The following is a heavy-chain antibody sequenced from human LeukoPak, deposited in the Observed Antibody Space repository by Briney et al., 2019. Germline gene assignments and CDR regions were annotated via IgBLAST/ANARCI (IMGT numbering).Heavy chain of an antibody. CDR1: GGSISSSNYY. J-gene: IGHJ4*02. D-gene: IGHD3-22*01. V-gene: IGHV4-39*01. Sequence: SETLSLTCTVSGGSISSSNYYWGWIRQPPGKGLEWIGSIYYSGSTYYNPSLKSRVTISVDTSKNQFSLKLSSVTAADTAVYYCARVPITMIVYYFDYWGQGTLVTVSS. CDR3: ARVPITMIVYYFDY. CDR2: IYYSGST.